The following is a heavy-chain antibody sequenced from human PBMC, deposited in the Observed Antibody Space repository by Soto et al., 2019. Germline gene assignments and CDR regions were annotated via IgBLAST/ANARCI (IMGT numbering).Heavy chain of an antibody. CDR2: INAYNGNT. CDR3: ARSITMVRGTPRIMDV. Sequence: ASVKVSWKASSYTFTTYGISWVRQAPGQGLEWMGWINAYNGNTNYAQKLQGRVTMTTDTSTSTAYMELRSLRSDDTAVYYCARSITMVRGTPRIMDVWGQGTTVTVSS. D-gene: IGHD3-10*01. CDR1: SYTFTTYG. J-gene: IGHJ6*02. V-gene: IGHV1-18*04.